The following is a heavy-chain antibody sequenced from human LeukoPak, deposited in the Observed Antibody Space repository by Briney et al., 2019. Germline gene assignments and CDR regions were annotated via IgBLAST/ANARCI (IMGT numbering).Heavy chain of an antibody. CDR2: INNSGST. V-gene: IGHV4-34*01. CDR1: GGSFSGYY. D-gene: IGHD2-2*01. CDR3: ARVHRIVVVPAARRHRYYGMDA. J-gene: IGHJ6*02. Sequence: SETLSLTCAVYGGSFSGYYWSWLRQPPGKGLEWIGEINNSGSTNYNPSLKSRVTISVDTSKNQFSLQLSSVTAADTAVYYCARVHRIVVVPAARRHRYYGMDARGQGTTVTV.